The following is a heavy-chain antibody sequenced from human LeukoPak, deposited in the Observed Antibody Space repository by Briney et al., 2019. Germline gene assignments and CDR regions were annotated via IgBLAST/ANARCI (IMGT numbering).Heavy chain of an antibody. CDR2: ISSSSSYI. J-gene: IGHJ5*02. V-gene: IGHV3-21*01. CDR1: GFTFSSYS. Sequence: GGSLRLSCAASGFTFSSYSMNWVRQAPGKGLEWVSSISSSSSYIYYADSVKGRFTISRDNAKNSLYLQMNSLRAEDTAVYYCARGDPYYDFWSGYRNNWFDPWGQGTLATVSS. CDR3: ARGDPYYDFWSGYRNNWFDP. D-gene: IGHD3-3*01.